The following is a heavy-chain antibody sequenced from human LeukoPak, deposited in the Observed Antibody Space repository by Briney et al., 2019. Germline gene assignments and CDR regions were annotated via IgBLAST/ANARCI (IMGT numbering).Heavy chain of an antibody. J-gene: IGHJ4*02. D-gene: IGHD4-23*01. CDR2: INPNSGGT. Sequence: ASVKVSCKASGYTFTGYYMHWVRQAPGQGLEWMGWINPNSGGTNYAQKFQGRVTMTRDTSISTAYMELSRLRSDDTAVYYCARVGDYGGNLEYYVDYWGQGTLVTVSS. CDR3: ARVGDYGGNLEYYVDY. V-gene: IGHV1-2*02. CDR1: GYTFTGYY.